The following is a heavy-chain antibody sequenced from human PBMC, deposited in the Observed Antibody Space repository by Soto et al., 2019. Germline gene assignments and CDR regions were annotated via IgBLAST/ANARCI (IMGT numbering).Heavy chain of an antibody. CDR3: ASRDPGTSVDY. J-gene: IGHJ4*02. Sequence: PSETLSLTSAVSGGSFTSNNWWTWVRQPPGQGLEWIGEIYRTGSTNYNPSLKSRVTISLDKSENQFSLKVTPLTAADTAVYYCASRDPGTSVDYWGQGTLVTVSS. V-gene: IGHV4-4*02. CDR2: IYRTGST. D-gene: IGHD1-7*01. CDR1: GGSFTSNNW.